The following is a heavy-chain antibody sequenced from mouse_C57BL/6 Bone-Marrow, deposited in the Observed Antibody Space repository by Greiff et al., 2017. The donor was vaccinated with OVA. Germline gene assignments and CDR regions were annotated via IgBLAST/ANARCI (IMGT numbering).Heavy chain of an antibody. CDR3: ANYYGSSSWFAY. D-gene: IGHD1-1*01. Sequence: EVQLKQSGPVLVKPGASVKMSCKASGYTFTDYYMNWVKQSHGKSLEWIGVINPYNGGTSYNQKFKGKATLTVDKSSSTAYMELNSLTSEDSAVYYCANYYGSSSWFAYWGQGTLVTVSA. V-gene: IGHV1-19*01. CDR2: INPYNGGT. CDR1: GYTFTDYY. J-gene: IGHJ3*01.